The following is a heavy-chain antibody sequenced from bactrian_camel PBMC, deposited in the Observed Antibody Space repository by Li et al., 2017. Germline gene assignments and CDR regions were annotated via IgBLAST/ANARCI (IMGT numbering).Heavy chain of an antibody. CDR1: DYTLTIYD. CDR2: LTTSGGGTT. CDR3: AEGRDSRGEHCYSLNY. V-gene: IGHV3S40*01. J-gene: IGHJ4*01. D-gene: IGHD2*01. Sequence: QLVESGGGSVQAGGSLRLSCTASDYTLTIYDLAWFRQAVGKEREGVAALTTSGGGTTFYADSVKGRFTISQDNAKNTVYLQMNNLQPEDTATYYCAEGRDSRGEHCYSLNYWGQGTQVTV.